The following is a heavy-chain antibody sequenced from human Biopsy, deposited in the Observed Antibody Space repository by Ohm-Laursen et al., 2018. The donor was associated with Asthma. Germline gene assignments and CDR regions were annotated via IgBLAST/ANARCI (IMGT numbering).Heavy chain of an antibody. J-gene: IGHJ5*02. D-gene: IGHD6-19*01. Sequence: QTLSLTCTVSGASIKTDDHYWSWLRQPPGKGLGWFGFIHYSGSTSYNPSLKGGVTISVDTSKNQFSLKLSSVTAADTAVYYCARASVAASSNWFDPWGQGTLVTVSS. CDR3: ARASVAASSNWFDP. V-gene: IGHV4-30-4*01. CDR1: GASIKTDDHY. CDR2: IHYSGST.